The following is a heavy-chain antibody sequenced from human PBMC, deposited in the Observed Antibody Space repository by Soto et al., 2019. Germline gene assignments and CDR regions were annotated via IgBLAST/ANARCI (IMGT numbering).Heavy chain of an antibody. D-gene: IGHD3-22*01. CDR2: IYTSGST. CDR1: VCSISIYY. CDR3: ARESRGYLFAFDY. Sequence: SETLCLTCTVSVCSISIYYWSWIRQPAVKGLEWIGRIYTSGSTNYNPSLKSRVTMSVDTSKSQFSLKLSSVTAADTAVYYCARESRGYLFAFDYWGQGTLVTVSS. V-gene: IGHV4-4*07. J-gene: IGHJ4*02.